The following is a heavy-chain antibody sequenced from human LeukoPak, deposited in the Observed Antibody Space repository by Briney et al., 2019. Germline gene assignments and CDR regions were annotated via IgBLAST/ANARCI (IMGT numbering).Heavy chain of an antibody. V-gene: IGHV1-18*01. D-gene: IGHD3-3*01. CDR3: ASTGAEDYDFWSGYGHYMDV. CDR2: ISACNGYT. CDR1: GYTFTSYG. J-gene: IGHJ6*03. Sequence: ASVKVSCKASGYTFTSYGISWVRQAPGQGLEWMGWISACNGYTNYAQKLQGRVTMTTDTSTSTAYMELRSLRSDDTAVYYCASTGAEDYDFWSGYGHYMDVWGKGTTVTVSS.